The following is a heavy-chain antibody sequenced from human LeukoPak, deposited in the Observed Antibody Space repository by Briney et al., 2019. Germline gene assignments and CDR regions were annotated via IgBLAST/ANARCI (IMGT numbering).Heavy chain of an antibody. D-gene: IGHD3-22*01. CDR1: GGSFSGYY. J-gene: IGHJ4*02. V-gene: IGHV4-34*01. CDR2: INHSGNT. CDR3: ARGHYDTGGYYSGFFDY. Sequence: SETLPLTCAVYGGSFSGYYWSWIRQPPGKGLEWIGEINHSGNTNYNPSLQSRVTILVDKSKNQFSLRLTSMTVADTAVYYCARGHYDTGGYYSGFFDYWGQGTLVTVSS.